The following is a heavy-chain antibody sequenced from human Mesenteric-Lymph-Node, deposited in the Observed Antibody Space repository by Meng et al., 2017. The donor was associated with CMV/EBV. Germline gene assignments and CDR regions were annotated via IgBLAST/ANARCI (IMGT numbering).Heavy chain of an antibody. V-gene: IGHV4-39*07. J-gene: IGHJ6*02. Sequence: SETLSLTCTVSGGSISSSSYYWGWIRQPPGKGLEWIGSIYYSGSTYYNPSLKSRVTISVDTSKNQFSLKLSSVTAADTAVYYCAGGRLLSYYLYYGMDVWGQGTTVTVSS. CDR2: IYYSGST. CDR3: AGGRLLSYYLYYGMDV. CDR1: GGSISSSSYY. D-gene: IGHD2-21*01.